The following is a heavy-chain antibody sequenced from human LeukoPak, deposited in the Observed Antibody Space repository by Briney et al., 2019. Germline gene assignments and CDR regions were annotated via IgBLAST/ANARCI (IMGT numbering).Heavy chain of an antibody. Sequence: ASVKVSCKASGYTFTSYYMHWVRQAPGQGLEWMGITNPSGGSTSYAQKFQGRVTMTRDTSTSTVYMELSSLRSEDTAVYYCARGVGVVIYYYYYYMDVWGKGTTVTVSS. CDR2: TNPSGGST. V-gene: IGHV1-46*01. J-gene: IGHJ6*03. D-gene: IGHD3-3*01. CDR1: GYTFTSYY. CDR3: ARGVGVVIYYYYYYMDV.